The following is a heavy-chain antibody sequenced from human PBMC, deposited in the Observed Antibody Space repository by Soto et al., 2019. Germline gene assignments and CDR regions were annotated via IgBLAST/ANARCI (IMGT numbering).Heavy chain of an antibody. CDR1: GYIFINYY. J-gene: IGHJ4*02. Sequence: QVHLVQSGAEVKKPGASVKVSCKASGYIFINYYIHWVRQAPGHGLAWMAIINPTGGSTNYAQKFQGRLTLTMDTSTSTVYMELRSLTSEDTAMYYFARHLSAGDICGQGTLVTVSS. D-gene: IGHD2-21*01. CDR2: INPTGGST. V-gene: IGHV1-46*01. CDR3: ARHLSAGDI.